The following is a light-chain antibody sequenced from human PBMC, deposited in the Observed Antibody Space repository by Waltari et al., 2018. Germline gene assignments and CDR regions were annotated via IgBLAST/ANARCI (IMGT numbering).Light chain of an antibody. CDR2: CQD. CDR1: SLRRFY. J-gene: IGLJ3*02. Sequence: SSKLTQDPAVSVALGQTVKITCQGDSLRRFYASWYQQRPGQAPVLVFYCQDDRPSGIPERFSGSTSGDTAYLTITGAQADDEADYYCSSRNGGADQVVFAGGTKVTVL. V-gene: IGLV3-19*01. CDR3: SSRNGGADQVV.